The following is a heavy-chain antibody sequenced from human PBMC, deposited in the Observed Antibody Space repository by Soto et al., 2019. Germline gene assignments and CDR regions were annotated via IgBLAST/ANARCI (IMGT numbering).Heavy chain of an antibody. CDR1: GYTFANYD. D-gene: IGHD3-3*01. J-gene: IGHJ4*02. CDR3: ARSYFDSWTEYSNPVKY. V-gene: IGHV1-18*04. Sequence: QVQLGQSAAEGKKPGASVKVSCKASGYTFANYDISWVRQAPGQGLEWMGWISTKRGNTEYAQNVKGRVTLTADSSTTTVHMELRSLGSDDTAVYYCARSYFDSWTEYSNPVKYWGQAKLVDVSS. CDR2: ISTKRGNT.